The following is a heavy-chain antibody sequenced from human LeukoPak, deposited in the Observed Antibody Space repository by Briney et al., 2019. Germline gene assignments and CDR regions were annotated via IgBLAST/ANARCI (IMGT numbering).Heavy chain of an antibody. D-gene: IGHD2-15*01. CDR3: ARVTGGAFDI. CDR2: IYTSGST. J-gene: IGHJ3*02. V-gene: IGHV4-61*02. Sequence: PSQTLSLTCTVSGGSISSGSYYWSCIRQPAGKGLEWIGRIYTSGSTNYNPSLKSRVTISVDTSKNQFSLKLSSVTAADTAVYYCARVTGGAFDIWGQGTMVTVSS. CDR1: GGSISSGSYY.